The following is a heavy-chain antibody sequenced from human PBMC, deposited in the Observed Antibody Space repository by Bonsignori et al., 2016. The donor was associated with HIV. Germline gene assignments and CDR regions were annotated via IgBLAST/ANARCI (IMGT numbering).Heavy chain of an antibody. CDR2: IYSDGTT. CDR1: AFTVSINY. V-gene: IGHV3-53*01. J-gene: IGHJ4*02. CDR3: ARVAASASGPHNY. D-gene: IGHD6-13*01. Sequence: GESLKISCAASAFTVSINYINWVRQAPGKGLEWVSLIYSDGTTYYADSVRGRFTVSRDTSKNTVYLQMNSLRAEDTAVYYCARVAASASGPHNYWGQGTLVTVSS.